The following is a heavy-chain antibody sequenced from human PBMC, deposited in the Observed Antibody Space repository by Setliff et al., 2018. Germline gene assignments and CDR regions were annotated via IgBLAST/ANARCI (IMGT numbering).Heavy chain of an antibody. CDR1: GGTFSSYA. V-gene: IGHV1-69*13. D-gene: IGHD3-9*01. J-gene: IGHJ6*02. CDR3: ARVLEPNYDILTGYYYYYYYGMDV. CDR2: IIPIFGTA. Sequence: EASVKVSCKASGGTFSSYAISWVRQAPGQGLEWMGGIIPIFGTANYAQKFQGRVTITADESTSTAYMELSSLRSEDTAVYYCARVLEPNYDILTGYYYYYYYGMDVWGQGNPGHRLL.